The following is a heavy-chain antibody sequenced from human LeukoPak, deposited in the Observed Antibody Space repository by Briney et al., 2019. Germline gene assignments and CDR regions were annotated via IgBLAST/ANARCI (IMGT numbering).Heavy chain of an antibody. CDR2: ISVYHGNT. J-gene: IGHJ5*02. CDR3: ARAGGWEVVDHTSWFDP. V-gene: IGHV1-18*01. Sequence: ASVKVSCKASGYTFISYYMHWVRQAPGQGLEWMGWISVYHGNTNYAQKVQGRVTMTTDTSTNTAYMELRSLRSDDTAVYYCARAGGWEVVDHTSWFDPWGQGTLVTVSS. D-gene: IGHD1-26*01. CDR1: GYTFISYY.